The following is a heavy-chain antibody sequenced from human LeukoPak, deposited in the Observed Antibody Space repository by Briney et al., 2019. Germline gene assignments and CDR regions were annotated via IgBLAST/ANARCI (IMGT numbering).Heavy chain of an antibody. CDR2: VSGGGTTT. CDR1: GFTFSNHA. CDR3: ARDLDDYNGLPPFFQH. J-gene: IGHJ1*01. V-gene: IGHV3-23*01. D-gene: IGHD5-24*01. Sequence: QPGGSLRLSCAASGFTFSNHAMSWVRQAPGKGLEWVSAVSGGGTTTYSADSVKGRFTISRDNSKNTLYLQMNSLRAEDTAVYYCARDLDDYNGLPPFFQHWGQGTLVTVSS.